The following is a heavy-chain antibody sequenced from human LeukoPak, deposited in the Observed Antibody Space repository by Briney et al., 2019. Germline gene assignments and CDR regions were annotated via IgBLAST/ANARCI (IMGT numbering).Heavy chain of an antibody. CDR1: GGTFSSYA. V-gene: IGHV1-69*13. CDR3: ARVRNSSGWYRYYYYYGMDV. D-gene: IGHD6-19*01. CDR2: IIPIFGTA. J-gene: IGHJ6*02. Sequence: SVKVSCKASGGTFSSYAISWVRQAPGQGLEWMGGIIPIFGTANYAQKFQGRVTITADESTSTAYMELSSLRSEDTAVYYCARVRNSSGWYRYYYYYGMDVWGQGTTVTVSS.